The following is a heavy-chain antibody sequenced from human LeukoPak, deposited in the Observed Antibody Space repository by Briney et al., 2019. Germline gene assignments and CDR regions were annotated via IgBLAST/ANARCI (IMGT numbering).Heavy chain of an antibody. CDR1: GFIVSSTY. CDR2: ISSSGTTI. Sequence: GGSLRLSCAVSGFIVSSTYMNWVRQAPGKGLEWVSYISSSGTTIYYADSVKGRFTISRDNAKNSLFLQMNSLRAEDTAVYYCARDRSTMPNWGQGSLVTVSS. V-gene: IGHV3-48*03. D-gene: IGHD5-24*01. J-gene: IGHJ4*02. CDR3: ARDRSTMPN.